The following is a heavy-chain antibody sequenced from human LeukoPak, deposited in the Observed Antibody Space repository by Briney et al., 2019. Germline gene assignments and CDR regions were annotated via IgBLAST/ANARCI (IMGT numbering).Heavy chain of an antibody. CDR1: GFTFSSYS. CDR3: ARSPRYYYGSGSYFCRY. Sequence: GGSLRLSCAASGFTFSSYSMNWVRQAPGKGLEWVSSISSSSSYIYYADSVKGRFTISRDNAKNSLYLQMNSLRAEDTAVYYCARSPRYYYGSGSYFCRYWGQGTLVTVSS. V-gene: IGHV3-21*01. D-gene: IGHD3-10*01. CDR2: ISSSSSYI. J-gene: IGHJ4*02.